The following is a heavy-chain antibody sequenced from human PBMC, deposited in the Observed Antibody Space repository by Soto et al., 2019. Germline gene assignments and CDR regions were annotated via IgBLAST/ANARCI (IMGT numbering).Heavy chain of an antibody. Sequence: SETLAVTGTVARGSVSRNIYYWGCIRQPPGKGLAWIGSIFSSGSTYYNPSLKRRVTISVDTSKNPFSLKLSSVTAADTAVYYCACIFSGGSSYDFYYYGMDVWGQGTTVT. D-gene: IGHD5-18*01. J-gene: IGHJ6*02. CDR1: RGSVSRNIYY. CDR2: IFSSGST. CDR3: ACIFSGGSSYDFYYYGMDV. V-gene: IGHV4-39*01.